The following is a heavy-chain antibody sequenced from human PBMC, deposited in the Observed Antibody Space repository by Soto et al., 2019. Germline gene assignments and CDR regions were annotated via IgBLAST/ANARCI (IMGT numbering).Heavy chain of an antibody. CDR1: GGSISSGGYY. CDR3: AGATMYYDFWSGPGNWFDP. D-gene: IGHD3-3*01. Sequence: SETLSLTCTVSGGSISSGGYYWSWIRQHPGKGLEWIGYIYYSGSTYYNPSLKSRVTISVDTSKNQFSLKLSSVTAADTAVYYCAGATMYYDFWSGPGNWFDPWGQGTLVTVSS. CDR2: IYYSGST. V-gene: IGHV4-31*03. J-gene: IGHJ5*02.